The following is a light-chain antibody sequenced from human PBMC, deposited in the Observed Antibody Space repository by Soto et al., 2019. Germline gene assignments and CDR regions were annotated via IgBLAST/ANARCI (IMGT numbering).Light chain of an antibody. CDR3: SSYTTSNNYV. V-gene: IGLV2-14*03. CDR1: SSDVGGYNY. J-gene: IGLJ1*01. Sequence: QSALTQPASLSGSPGQSITVSCTGTSSDVGGYNYVSWYQHHPGKAPKLMIYDVSNRPSGVSNRFSGSKSGNTASLTISGLQPEDEADYYCSSYTTSNNYVFGTGTKVTVL. CDR2: DVS.